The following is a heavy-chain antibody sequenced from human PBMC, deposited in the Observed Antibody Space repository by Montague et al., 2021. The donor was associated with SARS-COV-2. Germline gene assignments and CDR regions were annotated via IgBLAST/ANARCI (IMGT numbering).Heavy chain of an antibody. CDR1: GGSFSVHY. CDR2: INQSGST. CDR3: ARYRRRFAEIYDTYYDYGLNV. V-gene: IGHV4-34*01. D-gene: IGHD3-10*01. J-gene: IGHJ6*02. Sequence: SETLSLTCAVYGGSFSVHYWTWIRQPPGKGLEWIGQINQSGSTKYNPSPKSRVTISIDTSKNQFSLKMTSMTAADTGVYYCARYRRRFAEIYDTYYDYGLNVWGQGTTVTAFS.